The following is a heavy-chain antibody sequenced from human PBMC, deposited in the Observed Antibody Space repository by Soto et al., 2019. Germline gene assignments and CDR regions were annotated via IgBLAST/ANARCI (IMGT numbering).Heavy chain of an antibody. CDR1: GFTFSISW. CDR2: INSDGSST. D-gene: IGHD3-10*01. J-gene: IGHJ4*02. V-gene: IGHV3-74*01. CDR3: ASVGVIRGFDY. Sequence: VGCPRLACAASGFTFSISWMHWARQAPGKGLVWVSRINSDGSSTSYADSVKGRFTISRDNAKNTLYLQMNSLRAEDTAVYYCASVGVIRGFDYWGQGTLVTVSS.